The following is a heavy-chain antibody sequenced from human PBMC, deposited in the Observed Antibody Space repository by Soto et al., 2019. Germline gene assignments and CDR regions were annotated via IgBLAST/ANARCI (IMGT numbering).Heavy chain of an antibody. CDR1: GYTFSGSV. CDR3: ASEIDATTATSLDY. V-gene: IGHV1-3*01. Sequence: QVQLVQSGAEVKKPGASVKVSCKASGYTFSGSVMHWVRQAPGQELEWMGWINADNGNTKYSQKFQGSVTMTWDTSASTAYMELSSLRSEDTAIYYCASEIDATTATSLDYWGQGTLVTVSS. D-gene: IGHD4-17*01. CDR2: INADNGNT. J-gene: IGHJ4*02.